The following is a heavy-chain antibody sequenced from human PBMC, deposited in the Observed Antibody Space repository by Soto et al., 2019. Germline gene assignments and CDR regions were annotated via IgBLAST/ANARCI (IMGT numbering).Heavy chain of an antibody. V-gene: IGHV1-24*01. J-gene: IGHJ4*02. CDR1: GHTLTELS. Sequence: QVQLEQSGAEVRKPGASIKVSCRVAGHTLTELSMHWVRQAPGKGLEWMGGFDTRDGKNFYAPKFQGRVTMIDDASSKTPYAVLSSLRSEDTAVYYCASRPRPYTPSIYSFTSFLDSWGQGNLVTVPS. CDR2: FDTRDGKN. CDR3: ASRPRPYTPSIYSFTSFLDS. D-gene: IGHD2-21*01.